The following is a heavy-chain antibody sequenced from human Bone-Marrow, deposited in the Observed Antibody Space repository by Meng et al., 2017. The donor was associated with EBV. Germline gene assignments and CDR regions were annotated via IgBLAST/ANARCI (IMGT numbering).Heavy chain of an antibody. D-gene: IGHD3-22*01. V-gene: IGHV3-21*01. J-gene: IGHJ4*02. CDR2: ISSSSYI. CDR3: ARDDGNYYDGEYYFDY. CDR1: GFTFSRYS. Sequence: EVQLVESGXXLVKPGGSLRLSCAXSGFTFSRYSMNWVRQAPGKGLEWVSSISSSSYIYYADSVKGRFTISRDNAKNSLYLQMNSLRAEDTAVYYCARDDGNYYDGEYYFDYWGQGTLVTVSS.